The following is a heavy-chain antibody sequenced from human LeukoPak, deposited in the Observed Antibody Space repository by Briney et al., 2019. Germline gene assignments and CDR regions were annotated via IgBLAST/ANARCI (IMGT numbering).Heavy chain of an antibody. J-gene: IGHJ4*02. V-gene: IGHV4-34*01. CDR1: GGSFSGYY. CDR3: ARGPPYYDILTGLARAEEKYFDY. D-gene: IGHD3-9*01. CDR2: INHSGST. Sequence: SETLSLTCAVYGGSFSGYYWSWIRQPPGKGLEWIGEINHSGSTYYNPSLKSRVTISVDTSKNQFPLKLSSVTAADTAVYYCARGPPYYDILTGLARAEEKYFDYWGQGTLVTVSS.